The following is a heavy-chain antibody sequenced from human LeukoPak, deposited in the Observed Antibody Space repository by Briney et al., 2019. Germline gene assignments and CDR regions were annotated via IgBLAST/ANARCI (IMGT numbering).Heavy chain of an antibody. V-gene: IGHV4-59*07. CDR2: IYHSGNT. CDR1: VGSIGAYY. J-gene: IGHJ4*02. CDR3: ARRGGSESYLFGY. D-gene: IGHD3-10*01. Sequence: SDTQSLTCTVSVGSIGAYYQSWIRQPPGKGLQWIEQIYHSGNTNYTPSLNSRVTMSVDTSKNQFSLKVTSVTAADTAVYYCARRGGSESYLFGYWGQGTLVIVS.